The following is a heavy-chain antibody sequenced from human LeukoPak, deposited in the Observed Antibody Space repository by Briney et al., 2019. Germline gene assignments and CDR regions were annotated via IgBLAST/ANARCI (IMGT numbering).Heavy chain of an antibody. CDR2: IYHSGST. J-gene: IGHJ5*02. CDR1: GGSISSGGYS. D-gene: IGHD2-21*01. CDR3: ARDSSGDGWFDP. V-gene: IGHV4-30-2*01. Sequence: KSSETLSLTCAVSGGSISSGGYSWSWIRQPPGKGLEWIGYIYHSGSTYYNPSLKSRVTISVDRSKNQFSLKLSSVTAADTAVYYCARDSSGDGWFDPWGQGTLVTVSS.